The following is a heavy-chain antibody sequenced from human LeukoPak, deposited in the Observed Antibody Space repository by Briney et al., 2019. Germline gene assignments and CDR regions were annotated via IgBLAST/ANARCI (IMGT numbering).Heavy chain of an antibody. D-gene: IGHD1-1*01. CDR2: ISYDGSNK. CDR3: ARHDPFDY. CDR1: GFTFSSYA. Sequence: GGSLRLSCAASGFTFSSYAMHWVRQAPGKGLEWVAVISYDGSNKYYADSVKGRFTISRDNSKNTLYLQMNSLRAEDTAVYYCARHDPFDYWGQGTLVTVSS. J-gene: IGHJ4*02. V-gene: IGHV3-30*04.